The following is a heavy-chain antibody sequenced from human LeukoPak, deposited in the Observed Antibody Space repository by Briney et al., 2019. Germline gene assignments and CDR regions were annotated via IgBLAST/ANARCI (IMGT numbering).Heavy chain of an antibody. D-gene: IGHD3-10*01. CDR3: ARARLHYYGSGSYSFDY. CDR1: GFTFDDYG. J-gene: IGHJ4*02. Sequence: PGGSLRLSCAASGFTFDDYGMSWVRQAPGKGLEWVSGINWNGGSTGYADSVKGRFTISGDNAKNSLYLQMNSLRAEDTALYYCARARLHYYGSGSYSFDYWGQGTLVTVSS. V-gene: IGHV3-20*04. CDR2: INWNGGST.